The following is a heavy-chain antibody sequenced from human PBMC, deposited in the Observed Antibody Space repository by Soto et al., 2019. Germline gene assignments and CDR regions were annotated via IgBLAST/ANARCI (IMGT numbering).Heavy chain of an antibody. Sequence: GGSLRLSCAASGFTFSSYAMSWVRQAPGKGLEWVSAISGSGGSTYYADSVKGRFTISRDNSKNTLYLQMNSLRAEDTAVYYCAKDRAVAGTTAWFYHFDYWGQGTLVTVSS. D-gene: IGHD6-19*01. CDR1: GFTFSSYA. CDR3: AKDRAVAGTTAWFYHFDY. J-gene: IGHJ4*02. V-gene: IGHV3-23*01. CDR2: ISGSGGST.